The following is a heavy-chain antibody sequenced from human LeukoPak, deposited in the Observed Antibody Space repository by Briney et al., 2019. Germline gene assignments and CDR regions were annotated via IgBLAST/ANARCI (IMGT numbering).Heavy chain of an antibody. D-gene: IGHD3-22*01. CDR3: ARSSESYDSSGYYSYYFDY. CDR1: GGSISGNYY. V-gene: IGHV4-61*01. Sequence: PSETLSLTCTVSGGSISGNYYWSWIRQPPGKGLEWIGFIYYSGSTHYKPSLKSRGTISVDTSKNQYSLKLSSVTAADTAVYYCARSSESYDSSGYYSYYFDYWGQGTLVTVSS. CDR2: IYYSGST. J-gene: IGHJ4*02.